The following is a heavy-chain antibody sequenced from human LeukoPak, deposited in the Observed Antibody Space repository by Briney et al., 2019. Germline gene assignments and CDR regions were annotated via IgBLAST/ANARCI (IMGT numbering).Heavy chain of an antibody. V-gene: IGHV3-48*02. CDR2: ISDSGITI. Sequence: PGGSLRLSCAASGFTLSNYNMNWLRQAPGKGLEWVSFISDSGITIHHADSVKGRFTISRDNAKNSLHLQMSSLRDDDTAVYYCAREGAEAGFDFWGQGTLVTVSS. J-gene: IGHJ4*02. D-gene: IGHD6-19*01. CDR3: AREGAEAGFDF. CDR1: GFTLSNYN.